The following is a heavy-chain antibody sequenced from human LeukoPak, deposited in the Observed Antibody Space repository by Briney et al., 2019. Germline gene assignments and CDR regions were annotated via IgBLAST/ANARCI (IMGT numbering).Heavy chain of an antibody. CDR1: GGSISSYY. Sequence: SETLSLTCTVSGGSISSYYWSWIRLPPGKGLEWIGYIYYTGATFYNPSLKSRVTISLDTSKNQFSLKLSSVTAADAAVYYCARAGYSYGTGYYFDYWGQGALVTVSS. J-gene: IGHJ4*02. CDR2: IYYTGAT. CDR3: ARAGYSYGTGYYFDY. V-gene: IGHV4-59*01. D-gene: IGHD5-18*01.